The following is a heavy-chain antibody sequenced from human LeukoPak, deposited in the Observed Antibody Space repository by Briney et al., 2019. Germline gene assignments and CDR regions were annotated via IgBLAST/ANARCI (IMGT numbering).Heavy chain of an antibody. J-gene: IGHJ3*02. CDR1: GFIFSSYA. D-gene: IGHD6-19*01. CDR3: ARGIAVAGSAFDI. Sequence: GGSLRLSCAASGFIFSSYAMSWVRQAPGKGLEWVSGINWNGGSTGYADSVKGRFTISRDNAKNSLYLQMNSLRAEDTALYYCARGIAVAGSAFDIWGQGTMVTVSS. V-gene: IGHV3-20*04. CDR2: INWNGGST.